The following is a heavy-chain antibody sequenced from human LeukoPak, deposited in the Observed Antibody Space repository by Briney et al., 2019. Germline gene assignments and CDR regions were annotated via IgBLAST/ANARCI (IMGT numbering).Heavy chain of an antibody. D-gene: IGHD6-13*01. Sequence: PGGSLRLSCAVSGFTFSNYWMSWVRQAPGKGLEWVANIKQDGSEKNYVDSVKGRFTISRDNAKNSLYLQMNSLKPEDTAVYYCARVAEAAAFDSWGQGTLVTVSS. CDR3: ARVAEAAAFDS. CDR2: IKQDGSEK. J-gene: IGHJ4*02. CDR1: GFTFSNYW. V-gene: IGHV3-7*01.